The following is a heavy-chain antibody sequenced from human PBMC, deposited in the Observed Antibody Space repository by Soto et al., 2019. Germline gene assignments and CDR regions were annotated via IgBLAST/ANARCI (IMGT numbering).Heavy chain of an antibody. Sequence: PGGSLRLSCTVCGFTFGSYAFSWVRQAPWKGLEWVGVIRSEANGGTTDYAASVKGRITISRDDSKSIAYMEINSLQTEDTAVYYCTRHYDESSGYYVYCGQGALVTVCS. J-gene: IGHJ4*02. D-gene: IGHD3-22*01. CDR3: TRHYDESSGYYVY. CDR2: IRSEANGGTT. CDR1: GFTFGSYA. V-gene: IGHV3-49*04.